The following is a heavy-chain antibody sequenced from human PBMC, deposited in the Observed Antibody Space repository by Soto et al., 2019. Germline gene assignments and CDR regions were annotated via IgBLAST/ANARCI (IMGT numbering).Heavy chain of an antibody. J-gene: IGHJ4*02. V-gene: IGHV3-7*01. CDR2: VKQDGSEE. D-gene: IGHD5-18*01. CDR3: AALDTAMVKTAGY. Sequence: GGSLTLSSAASGYSISSYWISWVRQAPGKGLEWVDNVKQDGSEEYYVDSVKGRFTISRDNAKNSLYLQMNSLRVEDTAVYYCAALDTAMVKTAGYWGQGTLVTVSS. CDR1: GYSISSYW.